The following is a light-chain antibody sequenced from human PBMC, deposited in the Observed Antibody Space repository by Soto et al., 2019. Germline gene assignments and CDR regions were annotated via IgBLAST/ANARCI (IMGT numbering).Light chain of an antibody. CDR3: HQRSNWPLT. CDR2: KAS. Sequence: DIQMTQSRSTLLGSVGDRGTIAGRSSQTLSSWLAWYQQKPGQAPNLLIYKASTLEGGVSSRFSGSGSGTDFTLTISSLEPEDFAVYYCHQRSNWPLTFGGGTKVDIK. CDR1: QTLSSW. V-gene: IGKV1-5*03. J-gene: IGKJ4*01.